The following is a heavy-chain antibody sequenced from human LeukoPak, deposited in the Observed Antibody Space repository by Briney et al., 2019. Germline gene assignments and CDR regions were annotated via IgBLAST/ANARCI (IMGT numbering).Heavy chain of an antibody. D-gene: IGHD3-10*01. CDR1: GSTFSSYG. J-gene: IGHJ4*02. CDR3: AGYPKYYGSGSFHYFDY. V-gene: IGHV3-30*02. Sequence: GWLLRFSCAASGSTFSSYGMQWVRPAPGGGVWWVAFIRYDGSNKYYADTVRFRFTISRDNSKNTLYLQMNSQRAEHTAVYYCAGYPKYYGSGSFHYFDYWGQGTLVTVSS. CDR2: IRYDGSNK.